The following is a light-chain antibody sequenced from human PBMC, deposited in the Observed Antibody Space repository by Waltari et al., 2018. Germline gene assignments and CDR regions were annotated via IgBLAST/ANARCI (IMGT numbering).Light chain of an antibody. V-gene: IGKV3D-15*01. CDR3: QHYVSLPGT. CDR2: AAS. CDR1: QSVSSS. Sequence: DIEMTQSPATLSVSVGDRVTLTCRASQSVSSSLAWYQQKPGKAPRLLIYAASTRASGVPDRFSGSGSGTEFSLTISRLHPEDFAVYYCQHYVSLPGTFGQGTKVEI. J-gene: IGKJ1*01.